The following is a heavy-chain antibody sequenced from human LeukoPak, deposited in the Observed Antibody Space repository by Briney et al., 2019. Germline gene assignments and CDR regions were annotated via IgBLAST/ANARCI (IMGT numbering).Heavy chain of an antibody. CDR2: IYWHDER. J-gene: IGHJ4*02. Sequence: SGPTLVKPTQTLTLTCSFSGFSLTTEQEAVGWIRQPPGKALEWVALIYWHDERRYSPSLKSRLTITKDTSKNQVVFTITDMDPVDTATYYCAHRRGGYFDYWGQGTLATVSS. CDR1: GFSLTTEQEA. V-gene: IGHV2-5*01. CDR3: AHRRGGYFDY. D-gene: IGHD2-15*01.